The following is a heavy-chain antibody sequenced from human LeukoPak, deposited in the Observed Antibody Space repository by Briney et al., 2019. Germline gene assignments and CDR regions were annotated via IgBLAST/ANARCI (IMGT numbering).Heavy chain of an antibody. J-gene: IGHJ3*02. CDR3: ARDRPRYSSGWNAFDI. Sequence: SETLSLTCTVSGGSISSYSWSWIRQPPGKGLEWIGYIYYSGSTNYNPSLKSRVTISVDTSKNQFSLKLSSVTAADTAVYYCARDRPRYSSGWNAFDIWGQGTMVTVSS. V-gene: IGHV4-59*01. CDR2: IYYSGST. D-gene: IGHD6-19*01. CDR1: GGSISSYS.